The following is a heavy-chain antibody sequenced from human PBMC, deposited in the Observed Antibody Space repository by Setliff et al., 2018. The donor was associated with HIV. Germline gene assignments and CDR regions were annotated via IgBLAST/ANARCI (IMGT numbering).Heavy chain of an antibody. CDR3: TTPLDSSGYFGSDYFDY. V-gene: IGHV1-69-2*01. CDR1: GYTFTDYY. D-gene: IGHD3-22*01. CDR2: VDPEDGET. J-gene: IGHJ4*02. Sequence: ASVKVSCKASGYTFTDYYIHWVQQAPGKGLEWMGRVDPEDGETTYAEKFQGRITITADTSTDTAYLEPSSLRSEDSAFYYCTTPLDSSGYFGSDYFDYWGQGALVTVSS.